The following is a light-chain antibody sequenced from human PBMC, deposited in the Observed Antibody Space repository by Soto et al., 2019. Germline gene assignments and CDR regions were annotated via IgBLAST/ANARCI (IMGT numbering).Light chain of an antibody. CDR2: AAS. J-gene: IGKJ5*01. CDR1: QTISNY. CDR3: QQTYSTPPCN. V-gene: IGKV1-39*01. Sequence: IQMTQSPSSLSASVGDRVTITCRASQTISNYLNLYQQKPGKAPYLLIYAASSLQSGVPSRFSGSSSGTDFTLSISSLQPEDFATYYCQQTYSTPPCNFGQGTRLEIK.